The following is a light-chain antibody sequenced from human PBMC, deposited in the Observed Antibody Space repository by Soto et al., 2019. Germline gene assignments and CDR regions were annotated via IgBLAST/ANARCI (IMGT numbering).Light chain of an antibody. CDR3: SSYTSSSTLHWV. CDR2: EVS. CDR1: SSDVGGYNY. J-gene: IGLJ3*02. V-gene: IGLV2-14*01. Sequence: QSALTQPASVSGSPGQSITISCTGTSSDVGGYNYVSWYQQHPGKAPKLMIYEVSNRPSGVSNRFSGSKSGNTASLTISGLQAEDEAAYYCSSYTSSSTLHWVFGGGTNLTVL.